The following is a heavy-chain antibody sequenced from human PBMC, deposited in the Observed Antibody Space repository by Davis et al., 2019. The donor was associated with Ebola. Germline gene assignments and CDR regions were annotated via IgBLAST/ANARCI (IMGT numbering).Heavy chain of an antibody. CDR1: GFIFRNYV. Sequence: GSLRLSCETSGFIFRNYVMSWVRQAPGKGLEWVSTFGTSGDTYYADSVKGRFTISRDNSKNTLYLQMNGLRVDDTAIYYCAKDTSNIWFDIWGQGTMVTVSS. D-gene: IGHD1-26*01. CDR3: AKDTSNIWFDI. J-gene: IGHJ3*02. CDR2: FGTSGDT. V-gene: IGHV3-23*01.